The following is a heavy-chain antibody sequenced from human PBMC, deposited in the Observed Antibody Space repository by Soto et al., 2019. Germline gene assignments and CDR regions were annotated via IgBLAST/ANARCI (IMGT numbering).Heavy chain of an antibody. J-gene: IGHJ4*02. Sequence: ASVKVSCKASGYTFASYGISWVRQAPGQGLEWMGWISAYNGNTNYAQKLQGRVTMTTDTSTSTAYMELRSLRSDEKAVYYCARDRAYSSGWLMAKTRPFFVYWGRG. D-gene: IGHD6-19*01. CDR1: GYTFASYG. CDR3: ARDRAYSSGWLMAKTRPFFVY. V-gene: IGHV1-18*01. CDR2: ISAYNGNT.